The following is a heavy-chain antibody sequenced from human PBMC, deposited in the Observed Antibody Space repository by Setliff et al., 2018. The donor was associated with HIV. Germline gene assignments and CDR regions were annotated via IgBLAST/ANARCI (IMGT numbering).Heavy chain of an antibody. Sequence: ASVKVSCKASGYTFTSYDISWVRQAPGQGLEWMGWISAYNDNTNYAQKLQGRVTMTTDTSTSTAYMGLRSLRSDDTAVYYCAREIGDYYDSSGYYPPTDYYYGMNVWGQGTTVTVSS. J-gene: IGHJ6*02. CDR2: ISAYNDNT. CDR3: AREIGDYYDSSGYYPPTDYYYGMNV. D-gene: IGHD3-22*01. CDR1: GYTFTSYD. V-gene: IGHV1-18*01.